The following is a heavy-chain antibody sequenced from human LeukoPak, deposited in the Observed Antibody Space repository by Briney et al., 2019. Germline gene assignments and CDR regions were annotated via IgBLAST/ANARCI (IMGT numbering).Heavy chain of an antibody. D-gene: IGHD3-16*01. CDR1: GGSISSGSYY. Sequence: SQTLSLTCTVSGGSISSGSYYWSWIRQPAGKGLEWIGRIYTSGSTNYNPSLKSRVTISVDTSKNQFSLKLCSVTAADTAVYYCAGGLGESDYWGQGTLVTVSS. J-gene: IGHJ4*02. V-gene: IGHV4-61*02. CDR3: AGGLGESDY. CDR2: IYTSGST.